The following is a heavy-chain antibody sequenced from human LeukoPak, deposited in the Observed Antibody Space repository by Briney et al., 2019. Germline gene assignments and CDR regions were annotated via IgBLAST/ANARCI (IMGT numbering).Heavy chain of an antibody. D-gene: IGHD4-17*01. CDR1: GVSMNYYF. Sequence: SETLSLTCTVSGVSMNYYFWNWIRQPAGEGLQWIGRIHSSGTTNYNPSLKSRVTISVDTSKNQFSLNLISVTAAGTAVYYCAGYGDYVSYWGQGKLVTVSS. V-gene: IGHV4-4*07. CDR3: AGYGDYVSY. J-gene: IGHJ4*02. CDR2: IHSSGTT.